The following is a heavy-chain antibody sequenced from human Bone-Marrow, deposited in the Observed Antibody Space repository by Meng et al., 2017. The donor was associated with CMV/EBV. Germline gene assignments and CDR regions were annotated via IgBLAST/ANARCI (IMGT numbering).Heavy chain of an antibody. CDR2: IDWDDDK. Sequence: SGPTLVKPTQTLTLTCTFSGFSLSTSGMRVSWIRQPPGKALEWLARIDWDDDKYCSTSLKTRLTISKATSKNQVVLTMTNMDPVDTATYYCARIPSYSSSWYVVEKAAFDIWGQGTMVTASS. CDR3: ARIPSYSSSWYVVEKAAFDI. D-gene: IGHD6-13*01. CDR1: GFSLSTSGMR. J-gene: IGHJ3*02. V-gene: IGHV2-70*04.